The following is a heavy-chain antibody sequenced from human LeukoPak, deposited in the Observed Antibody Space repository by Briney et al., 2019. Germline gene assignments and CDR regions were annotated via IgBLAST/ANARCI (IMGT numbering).Heavy chain of an antibody. D-gene: IGHD3-22*01. CDR2: IYPGDSDT. V-gene: IGHV5-51*01. Sequence: GESLKISCKGSGYSFTSYWIGWVRQMPGKGLEWMGIIYPGDSDTRYSPSFQGQATISADKSISTAYLQWSSLKASDTAMYYCARQRDSSGYYYGTDYWGQGTLVTVSS. CDR1: GYSFTSYW. CDR3: ARQRDSSGYYYGTDY. J-gene: IGHJ4*02.